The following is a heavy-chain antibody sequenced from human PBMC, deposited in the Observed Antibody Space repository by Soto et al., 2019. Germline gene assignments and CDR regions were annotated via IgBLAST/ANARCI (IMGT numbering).Heavy chain of an antibody. CDR1: GYTFTSYD. D-gene: IGHD6-19*01. CDR2: MNPNSGNT. CDR3: ARVLRAIAVAGFNRIFGY. V-gene: IGHV1-8*01. Sequence: QVQLVQSGAEVKKPGASVKVSCKASGYTFTSYDINWVRQATGQGLEWMGWMNPNSGNTGYAQKFQGRVTMTRNTSISTAYMELSSLRSEDTAVYYCARVLRAIAVAGFNRIFGYWGQGTLVTVSS. J-gene: IGHJ4*02.